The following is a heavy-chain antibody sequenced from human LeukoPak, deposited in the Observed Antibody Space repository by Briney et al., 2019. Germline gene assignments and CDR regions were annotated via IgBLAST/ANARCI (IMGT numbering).Heavy chain of an antibody. CDR3: AREDIVVVPYNWFDP. CDR2: ISFYNGDT. CDR1: GLSLTHDG. V-gene: IGHV1-18*01. J-gene: IGHJ5*02. Sequence: ASVKVSCKASGLSLTHDGISWVRQAPGQGLVWMGWISFYNGDTLYAQNFQGRLTVTTDTSTSTAYMELSSLRSEDTAVYYCAREDIVVVPYNWFDPWGQGTLVTVSS. D-gene: IGHD2-2*01.